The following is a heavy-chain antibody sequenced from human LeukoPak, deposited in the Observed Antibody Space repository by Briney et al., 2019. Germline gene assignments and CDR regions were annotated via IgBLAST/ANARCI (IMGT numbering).Heavy chain of an antibody. CDR2: TYYRSKWYH. J-gene: IGHJ4*02. CDR3: ARDKYWIDY. CDR1: GDSVSSNSAA. Sequence: SQTLSLTFALSGDSVSSNSAAWNWIRQSPSRGLEWLGRTYYRSKWYHDYALSVKSRITINPDTSNNQFSLQPNSVTPEDTAVYYCARDKYWIDYWGQGTLVTVSS. D-gene: IGHD2-8*02. V-gene: IGHV6-1*01.